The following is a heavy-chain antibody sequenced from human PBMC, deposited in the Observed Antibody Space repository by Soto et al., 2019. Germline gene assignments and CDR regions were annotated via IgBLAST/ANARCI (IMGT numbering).Heavy chain of an antibody. CDR2: IIPIFGTA. CDR3: ARVLRVGDGYNYCY. D-gene: IGHD5-12*01. CDR1: GGTFSSYA. Sequence: QVQLVQSGAEVKKPGSSVKVSCTVSGGTFSSYAISWVRQAPGQGLEWMGGIIPIFGTANYAQKFQGRVTINADESTSTAYMELSSLSSEDTAVYYCARVLRVGDGYNYCYWGHGTLVTVSS. V-gene: IGHV1-69*01. J-gene: IGHJ4*01.